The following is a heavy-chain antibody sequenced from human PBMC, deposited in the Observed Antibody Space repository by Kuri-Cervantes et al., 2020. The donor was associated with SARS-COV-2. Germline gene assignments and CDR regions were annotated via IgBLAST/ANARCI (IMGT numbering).Heavy chain of an antibody. CDR1: GFTVSSNY. D-gene: IGHD3-10*01. V-gene: IGHV3-53*01. J-gene: IGHJ6*02. CDR2: IYSGGST. Sequence: GESLKIPCAASGFTVSSNYIRWVRQAPRKGLEWGSVIYSGGSTYYADSVKGRFTISRDNSKNTLYLQMNSLRAEDTAVYYCARGDYGSGSYGYYYGMDVWGQGTTVTVSS. CDR3: ARGDYGSGSYGYYYGMDV.